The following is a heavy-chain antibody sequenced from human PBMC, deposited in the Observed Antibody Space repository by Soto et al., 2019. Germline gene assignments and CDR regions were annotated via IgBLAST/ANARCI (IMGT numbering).Heavy chain of an antibody. D-gene: IGHD5-18*01. V-gene: IGHV4-30-4*01. Sequence: SETLSLTCTVSGGSISSGDYYWSWIRQPPGKGLEWIGYIYYSGSTYYNPSLKSRVTISVDTSKNQFSLKLSSVTAADTAVYYCARGRGYSSDHSSDYWGQGTLVTVSS. J-gene: IGHJ4*02. CDR2: IYYSGST. CDR3: ARGRGYSSDHSSDY. CDR1: GGSISSGDYY.